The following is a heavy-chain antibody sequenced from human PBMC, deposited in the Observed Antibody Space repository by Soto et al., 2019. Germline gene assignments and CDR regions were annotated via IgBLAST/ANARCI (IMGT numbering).Heavy chain of an antibody. CDR3: ARVTYYYDSSGYQDAFDI. CDR1: GYTFTSYY. Sequence: GASVKVSCKASGYTFTSYYMHWVRQAPGQGLEWMGIINPSGGSTSYAQKFQGRVTMTRDTSTSTVYMELSSLRSEDTAVYYCARVTYYYDSSGYQDAFDIWGQGTMVT. J-gene: IGHJ3*02. D-gene: IGHD3-22*01. V-gene: IGHV1-46*03. CDR2: INPSGGST.